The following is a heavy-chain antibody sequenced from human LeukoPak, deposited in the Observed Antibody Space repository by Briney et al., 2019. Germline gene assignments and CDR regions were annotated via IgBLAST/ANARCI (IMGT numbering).Heavy chain of an antibody. CDR2: MNPNSGNT. V-gene: IGHV1-8*01. CDR1: GYTFTSYD. D-gene: IGHD2-15*01. J-gene: IGHJ1*01. Sequence: ASVKVSCKASGYTFTSYDINWVRQATGQGLEWMGWMNPNSGNTGYAQKFQGRVIMTRDTSISTAYLELTTLRPDDTAVYYCARGPPPDCSGDSCYSFLYFHHWGQGTLVTVSS. CDR3: ARGPPPDCSGDSCYSFLYFHH.